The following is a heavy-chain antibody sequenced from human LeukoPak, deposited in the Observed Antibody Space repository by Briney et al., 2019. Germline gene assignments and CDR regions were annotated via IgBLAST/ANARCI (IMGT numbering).Heavy chain of an antibody. CDR3: AKRVINNPFDN. D-gene: IGHD2/OR15-2a*01. V-gene: IGHV3-23*01. J-gene: IGHJ4*02. CDR1: GFSFNDCT. CDR2: ISNDGTT. Sequence: PGGSLRLSCAASGFSFNDCTMNWVRQAPGKGLEWVAVISNDGTTYYIDSVKGRFTISRDNSKNTLYLQMNGLRAEDMAVYFCAKRVINNPFDNWGQGTLVTVSS.